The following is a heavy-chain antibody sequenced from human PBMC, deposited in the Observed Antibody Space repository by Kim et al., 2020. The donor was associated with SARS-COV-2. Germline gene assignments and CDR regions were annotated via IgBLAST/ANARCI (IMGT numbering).Heavy chain of an antibody. J-gene: IGHJ4*02. CDR3: AREYGYYFDS. CDR1: GFTFSSYS. Sequence: GGSLRLSCAASGFTFSSYSMNWVRQAPGKGLEWVSSISTSSSYLYYADSVKGRFTISRDNAKNSLYLQMNSLRAEDTAVYYCAREYGYYFDSWGQGTLVTVPS. D-gene: IGHD2-2*03. V-gene: IGHV3-21*01. CDR2: ISTSSSYL.